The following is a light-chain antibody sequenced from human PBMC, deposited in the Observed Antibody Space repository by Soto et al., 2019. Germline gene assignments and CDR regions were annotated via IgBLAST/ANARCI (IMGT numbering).Light chain of an antibody. V-gene: IGLV1-44*01. Sequence: QSVLTQPPSASGTPGQRVAISCSGSSSNIGSNTVNWYQQLPGTAPKLLIYNNNQRPSGVPDRFSGSKSATSASLAISGLQSEDEADYYCAAWDDSLNDVIFGGGTKLTVL. CDR2: NNN. CDR1: SSNIGSNT. CDR3: AAWDDSLNDVI. J-gene: IGLJ2*01.